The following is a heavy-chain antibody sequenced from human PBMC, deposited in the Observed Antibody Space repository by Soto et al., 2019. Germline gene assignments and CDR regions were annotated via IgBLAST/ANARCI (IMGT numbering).Heavy chain of an antibody. CDR3: ARPTAVPNTLRSRYFFDY. CDR1: GGSVSNKTYY. J-gene: IGHJ4*02. D-gene: IGHD4-17*01. CDR2: VDYSGTT. Sequence: SETLSLTCSVSGGSVSNKTYYWSWIRQPPGKRLEWIGYVDYSGTTNYNPSLKRRVTISVDLSKNQFSLRLSSVTTADTALYYCARPTAVPNTLRSRYFFDYWGQGTLVTVSS. V-gene: IGHV4-61*01.